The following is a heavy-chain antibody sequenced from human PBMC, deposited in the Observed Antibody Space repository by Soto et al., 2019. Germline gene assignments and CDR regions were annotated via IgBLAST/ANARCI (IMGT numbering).Heavy chain of an antibody. D-gene: IGHD6-13*01. CDR3: AKDHAPKYSSSWYYYYGMDV. V-gene: IGHV3-30*18. CDR2: ISYDGSNK. CDR1: GFTFSSYG. Sequence: QVQLVESGGGVVQPGRSLRLSCAASGFTFSSYGMHWVRQAPGKGLEWVAVISYDGSNKYYADSVKGRFTISRDNSKNTLYLQMNSLRAEDTAVYYCAKDHAPKYSSSWYYYYGMDVWGQVTTVTVSS. J-gene: IGHJ6*02.